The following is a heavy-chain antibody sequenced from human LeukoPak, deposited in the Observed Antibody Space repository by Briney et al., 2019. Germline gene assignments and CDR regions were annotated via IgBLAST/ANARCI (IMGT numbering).Heavy chain of an antibody. V-gene: IGHV3-30*18. CDR1: GFTFSSYG. D-gene: IGHD5-18*01. J-gene: IGHJ4*02. CDR3: AKKAGSNYGGLQYFDY. CDR2: ISHDGSNK. Sequence: GGSLRLSCAASGFTFSSYGMHWVRQAPGKGLEWVTVISHDGSNKYYADSVKGRFTISKDNSKNTLYLQMSSLRAEDTAVYYCAKKAGSNYGGLQYFDYWGQGTLVTVSS.